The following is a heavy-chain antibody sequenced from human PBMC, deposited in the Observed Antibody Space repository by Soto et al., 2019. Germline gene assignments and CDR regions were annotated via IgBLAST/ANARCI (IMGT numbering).Heavy chain of an antibody. D-gene: IGHD3-3*01. Sequence: GGSLRLSCAASGFTLSNFWMHWVRQVPGKGLVWVSRINDDGSRTKYADSVEGRHTISRDTAKNTLYLQMDSLRVEDTAVYYCVRDHHDYDFWSGSQRGYFDLWGRGTLVTVSS. CDR2: INDDGSRT. V-gene: IGHV3-74*01. CDR3: VRDHHDYDFWSGSQRGYFDL. CDR1: GFTLSNFW. J-gene: IGHJ2*01.